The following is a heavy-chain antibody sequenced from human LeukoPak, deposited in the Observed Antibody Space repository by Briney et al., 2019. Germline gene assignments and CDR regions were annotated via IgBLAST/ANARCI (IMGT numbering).Heavy chain of an antibody. V-gene: IGHV4-30-4*01. Sequence: PSQTLSLTCTVSGFSIGSGDYYWGWIRQPPGKGLEWSGYIYYSGSTYYNPSLKSRVTISVDTAKNQFSLKLSSVTAADTAVYYCARVFTMVRGVHWFDPWGQGTLVTVS. CDR1: GFSIGSGDYY. J-gene: IGHJ5*02. CDR3: ARVFTMVRGVHWFDP. D-gene: IGHD3-10*01. CDR2: IYYSGST.